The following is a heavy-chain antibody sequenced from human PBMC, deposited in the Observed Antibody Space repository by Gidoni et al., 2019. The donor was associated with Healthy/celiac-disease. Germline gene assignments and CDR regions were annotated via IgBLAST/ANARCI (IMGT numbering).Heavy chain of an antibody. J-gene: IGHJ5*02. Sequence: QVQLVQSGAEVKKPGSSVKVSCKASGGTFSSYAISWVRQAPGQGLEWMGGIIPIFGTANYAQKFQGRVTITADESTSTAYMELSSLRSEDTAVYYCARDPLGEYYSSSSLRWYNWFDPWGQGTLVTVSS. D-gene: IGHD6-6*01. CDR2: IIPIFGTA. V-gene: IGHV1-69*01. CDR3: ARDPLGEYYSSSSLRWYNWFDP. CDR1: GGTFSSYA.